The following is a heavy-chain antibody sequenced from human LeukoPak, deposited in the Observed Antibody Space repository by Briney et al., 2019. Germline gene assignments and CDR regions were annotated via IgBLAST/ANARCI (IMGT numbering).Heavy chain of an antibody. J-gene: IGHJ4*02. V-gene: IGHV4-34*01. CDR1: GGSFSGYY. D-gene: IGHD5-18*01. CDR3: ASAWIQLWLPFY. Sequence: SETLSLTCAVYGGSFSGYYWSWIRQPPGKGLEWIGEINHSGSTNYNPSLKSRVTISVDTSKNQFSLKLSSVTAADTAVYYCASAWIQLWLPFYWGQGTLVIVSS. CDR2: INHSGST.